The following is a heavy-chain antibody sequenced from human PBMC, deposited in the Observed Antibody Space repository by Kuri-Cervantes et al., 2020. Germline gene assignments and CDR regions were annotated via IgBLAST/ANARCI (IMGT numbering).Heavy chain of an antibody. J-gene: IGHJ4*02. D-gene: IGHD3-9*01. V-gene: IGHV4-59*13. CDR1: GGSISSYY. Sequence: SETLSLTCTASGGSISSYYWSWIRQPPGKGLEWIGYIYYSGSTNYNPSLKSRVTISVDTSKNQFSLKLSYVTAADTAVYYCARVADGYDILTGYTIDYWGQGTLVTVSS. CDR2: IYYSGST. CDR3: ARVADGYDILTGYTIDY.